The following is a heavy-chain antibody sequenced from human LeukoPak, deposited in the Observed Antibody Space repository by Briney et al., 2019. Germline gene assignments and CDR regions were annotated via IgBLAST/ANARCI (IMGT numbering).Heavy chain of an antibody. CDR3: AKDPYSSGWAYYYYYYGMDV. CDR2: ISYDGSNK. J-gene: IGHJ6*02. Sequence: GRSLRLSCAASGFTFSSYGMHWVRQAPGKGLEWVAVISYDGSNKYYADSVKGRFTISRDNSKNTLYLQMNSLRAEDTAVYYCAKDPYSSGWAYYYYYYGMDVWGQGTTVTVSS. D-gene: IGHD6-19*01. V-gene: IGHV3-30*18. CDR1: GFTFSSYG.